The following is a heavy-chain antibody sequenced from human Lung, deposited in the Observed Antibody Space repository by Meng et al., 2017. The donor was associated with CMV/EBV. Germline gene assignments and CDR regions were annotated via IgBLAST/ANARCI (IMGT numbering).Heavy chain of an antibody. CDR1: GFTFSSYW. CDR2: IKQDGSEK. Sequence: SCAASGFTFSSYWMSWVRQAPGKGLEWVANIKQDGSEKYYVDSVKGRFTISRDNAKNSLYLQMNSLRVEDTAVYYCARDRYFDWLGDAFDIWGQGTMVTVSS. V-gene: IGHV3-7*01. CDR3: ARDRYFDWLGDAFDI. J-gene: IGHJ3*02. D-gene: IGHD3-9*01.